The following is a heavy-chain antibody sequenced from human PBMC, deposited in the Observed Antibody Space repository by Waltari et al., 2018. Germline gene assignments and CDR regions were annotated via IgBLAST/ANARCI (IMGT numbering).Heavy chain of an antibody. J-gene: IGHJ4*02. CDR3: ARDRIWKYVFDY. Sequence: QVQLVESGGGVVQPGRSLRLSCAASGFRFRSHAMHWVRQAPGKGLEWVALISHDGRNEDYADSVQGRFTISRDNSKNTLYLQIDSLRTEDTAVYYCARDRIWKYVFDYWGQGTLVTVSS. V-gene: IGHV3-30*04. CDR1: GFRFRSHA. CDR2: ISHDGRNE. D-gene: IGHD1-7*01.